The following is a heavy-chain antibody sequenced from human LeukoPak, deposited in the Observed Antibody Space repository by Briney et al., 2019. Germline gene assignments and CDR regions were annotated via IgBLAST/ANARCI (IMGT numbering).Heavy chain of an antibody. D-gene: IGHD6-13*01. Sequence: PGRSLRLSCAASGLTFSSYAMHWVRQAPGKGLEWVAVISYDGSNKYYADSVKGRFTISRDNSKNTLYLQMNSLRAEDTAVYYCARDYHSSSYNFDYWGQGTLVTVSS. J-gene: IGHJ4*02. CDR3: ARDYHSSSYNFDY. CDR2: ISYDGSNK. V-gene: IGHV3-30-3*01. CDR1: GLTFSSYA.